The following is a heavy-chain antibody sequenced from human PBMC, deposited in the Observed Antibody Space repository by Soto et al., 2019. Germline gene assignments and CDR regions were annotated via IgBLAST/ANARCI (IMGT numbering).Heavy chain of an antibody. D-gene: IGHD5-12*01. V-gene: IGHV3-48*02. Sequence: PGGSLRLSCAASGFPFSTYPMNWVRQAPGRGLEWVSYISSSSNTVYYADSVKGRFTISRDNAKSSLYLQMNSLRDEDTAVYYCAREDRYSGYDYFDYWGPGALVTV. CDR3: AREDRYSGYDYFDY. J-gene: IGHJ4*02. CDR2: ISSSSNTV. CDR1: GFPFSTYP.